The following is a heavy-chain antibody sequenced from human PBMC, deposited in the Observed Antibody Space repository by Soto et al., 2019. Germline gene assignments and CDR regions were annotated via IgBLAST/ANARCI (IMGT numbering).Heavy chain of an antibody. Sequence: ASVKVSCKASGYTFTSYAMHWVRQAPGQGLEWMGWINAGNGNTKYSQKFQGRVTITRDTSASTAYMELSSLRSEDTAVYYCARTKVTIFGVANGWFDPWGQGTLVTVSS. CDR1: GYTFTSYA. D-gene: IGHD3-3*01. V-gene: IGHV1-3*01. CDR2: INAGNGNT. J-gene: IGHJ5*02. CDR3: ARTKVTIFGVANGWFDP.